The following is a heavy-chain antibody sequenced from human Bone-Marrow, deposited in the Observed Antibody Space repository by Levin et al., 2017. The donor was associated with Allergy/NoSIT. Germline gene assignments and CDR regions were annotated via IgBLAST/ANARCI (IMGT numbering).Heavy chain of an antibody. V-gene: IGHV3-23*01. Sequence: GGSLRLSCAASGFTFSSYAMSWVRQAPGKGLEWVSAISGSGGSTYYADSVKGRFTISRDNAKNTLYLQMNSLRAEDTAVYYCAKYLVVVPAAIDYYGMDGWGQGTTVTVAS. D-gene: IGHD2-2*01. CDR3: AKYLVVVPAAIDYYGMDG. J-gene: IGHJ6*02. CDR2: ISGSGGST. CDR1: GFTFSSYA.